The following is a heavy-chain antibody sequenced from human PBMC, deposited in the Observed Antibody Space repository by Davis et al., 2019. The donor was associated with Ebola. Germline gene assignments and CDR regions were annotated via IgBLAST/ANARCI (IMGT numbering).Heavy chain of an antibody. CDR1: GFTFSSYG. CDR2: ISYDGSNK. CDR3: ARAPLELVYYGMDV. D-gene: IGHD1-7*01. J-gene: IGHJ6*04. Sequence: GGSLRLSCAASGFTFSSYGMHWVRQAPGKGLEWVAVISYDGSNKYYADSVKGRFTISRDNAKNSLYLQMNSLRAEDTAVYYCARAPLELVYYGMDVWGKGTTVTVSS. V-gene: IGHV3-30*03.